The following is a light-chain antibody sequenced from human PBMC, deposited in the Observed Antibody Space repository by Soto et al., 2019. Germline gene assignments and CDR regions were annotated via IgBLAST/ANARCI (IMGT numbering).Light chain of an antibody. J-gene: IGKJ3*01. CDR2: AAS. Sequence: IQFTHSPSSLSASVGDKETNSCRASQGIANFLAWYQQKPGKAPKLLIYAASTLQSGVPSRFSGSGSGTDFTLTISSLQPEDFATYYCQQLNSFPIPFGPGTKVDIK. CDR3: QQLNSFPIP. CDR1: QGIANF. V-gene: IGKV1-9*01.